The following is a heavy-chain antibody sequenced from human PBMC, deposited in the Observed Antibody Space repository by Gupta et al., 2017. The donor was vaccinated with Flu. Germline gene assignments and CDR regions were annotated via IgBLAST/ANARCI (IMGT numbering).Heavy chain of an antibody. CDR3: ATWRRRTTTPYYYYGMDV. CDR2: IYESGTT. Sequence: QLQLQESGSGLVKPSETLSLTCTVSGGSISDPTYYWTWIRQPPGKGLEWIGSIYESGTTYYNPSLKSRLTISVDTSTSQFSLKVRSVTAADTSIYYCATWRRRTTTPYYYYGMDVWGQGTTVTVSS. J-gene: IGHJ6*02. V-gene: IGHV4-39*01. CDR1: GGSISDPTYY. D-gene: IGHD2-15*01.